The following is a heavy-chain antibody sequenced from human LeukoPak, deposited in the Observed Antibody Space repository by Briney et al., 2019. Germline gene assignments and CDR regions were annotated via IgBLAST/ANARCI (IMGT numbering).Heavy chain of an antibody. CDR3: ARVVAGVLDY. D-gene: IGHD6-19*01. J-gene: IGHJ4*02. CDR2: ISGMGHDI. V-gene: IGHV3-11*04. CDR1: GLSFSDSY. Sequence: GGSLRLSCVVSGLSFSDSYMTWIRQTPGMGLESLAYISGMGHDIYYADSVKGRFTISRDNSKNTLYLQMNSLRAEDTAVYYCARVVAGVLDYWGQGTLVTVSS.